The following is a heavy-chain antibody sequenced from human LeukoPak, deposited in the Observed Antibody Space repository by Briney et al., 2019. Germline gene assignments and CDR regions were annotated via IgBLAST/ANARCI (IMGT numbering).Heavy chain of an antibody. CDR1: GYTFTGYY. Sequence: GASVKVSCKASGYTFTGYYMHWVRQAPGQGLEWMGWINPNSGGTNYAQKFQGRVTMTRDTSISTAYMELSRLRSDDTAVYYCARKVQLERHYYMDVWGKGTTVTVSS. V-gene: IGHV1-2*02. J-gene: IGHJ6*03. CDR3: ARKVQLERHYYMDV. D-gene: IGHD1-1*01. CDR2: INPNSGGT.